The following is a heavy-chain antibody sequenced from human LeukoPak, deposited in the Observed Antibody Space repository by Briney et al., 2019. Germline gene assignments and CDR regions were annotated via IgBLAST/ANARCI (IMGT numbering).Heavy chain of an antibody. V-gene: IGHV3-7*01. Sequence: GGSLRLSCVASGYTLRNYWMMWVRQAPGKGLEWVASINQDGREEFYVDSVKAIFNIYRENAQNSLYLKMNSLRAEHRAVYYCASRNYGGSPVPLDFWGQGTLVTLSS. J-gene: IGHJ4*02. D-gene: IGHD4-23*01. CDR3: ASRNYGGSPVPLDF. CDR2: INQDGREE. CDR1: GYTLRNYW.